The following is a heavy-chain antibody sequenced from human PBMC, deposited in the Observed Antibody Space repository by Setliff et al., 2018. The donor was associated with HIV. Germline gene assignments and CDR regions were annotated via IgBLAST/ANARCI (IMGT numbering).Heavy chain of an antibody. J-gene: IGHJ4*02. V-gene: IGHV4-38-2*02. CDR3: ARAPLEYSGYDYLRYFDY. CDR2: FYETGYT. Sequence: PSEILSLTCTVSGDFFSSDYYWGWIRQPPGKGLEWIGSFYETGYTYYNPSLKSRVTISVDRSKNQFSLKLSSVTAADTAVYYCARAPLEYSGYDYLRYFDYWGQGTLVTVSS. D-gene: IGHD5-12*01. CDR1: GDFFSSDYY.